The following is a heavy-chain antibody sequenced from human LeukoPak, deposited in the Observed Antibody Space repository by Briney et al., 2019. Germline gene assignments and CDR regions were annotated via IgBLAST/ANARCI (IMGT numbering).Heavy chain of an antibody. CDR3: ARDHFKAFDI. D-gene: IGHD3-3*02. CDR2: ISSSSSTI. CDR1: GFTFSSYS. V-gene: IGHV3-48*04. J-gene: IGHJ3*02. Sequence: GGCLRLSCAASGFTFSSYSMNWVRQAPGKGLEWVSYISSSSSTIYYADSVKGRFTISRDNAKNSLYLQMNSLRAEDTAVYYCARDHFKAFDIWGQATMVTVSS.